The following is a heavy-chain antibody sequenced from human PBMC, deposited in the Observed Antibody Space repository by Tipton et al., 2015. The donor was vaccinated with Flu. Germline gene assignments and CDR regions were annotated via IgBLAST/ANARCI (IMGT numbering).Heavy chain of an antibody. V-gene: IGHV3-30-3*01. J-gene: IGHJ1*01. CDR3: ARDFLLEWLPGRGYFQH. CDR1: GFTFSSYA. Sequence: RSLRLSCAASGFTFSSYAMHWVRQAPGKGLEWVAVISYDGSNKYYADSVKGRFTISRDNSKNTLYLQMNSLRAEDTAVYYCARDFLLEWLPGRGYFQHWGQGTLVTVSS. CDR2: ISYDGSNK. D-gene: IGHD3-3*01.